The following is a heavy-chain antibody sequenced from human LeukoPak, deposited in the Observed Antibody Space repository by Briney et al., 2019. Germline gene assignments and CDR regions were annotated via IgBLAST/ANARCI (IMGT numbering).Heavy chain of an antibody. D-gene: IGHD2-15*01. J-gene: IGHJ5*02. Sequence: PGRSLRLSCTASGFTFSNYGMHWVRQAPGKGLEWVAVILYDGNDEYYTDSVKGRFAISRDNSENTLYLQMNSLRAEDTAVYYCARDGAVGYCSGGSCYSHNWFDPWGQGTLVTVSS. V-gene: IGHV3-30*03. CDR3: ARDGAVGYCSGGSCYSHNWFDP. CDR2: ILYDGNDE. CDR1: GFTFSNYG.